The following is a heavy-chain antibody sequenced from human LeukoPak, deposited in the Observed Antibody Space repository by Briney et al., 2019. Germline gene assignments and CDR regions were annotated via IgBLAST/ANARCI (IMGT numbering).Heavy chain of an antibody. V-gene: IGHV3-23*01. CDR2: ISGDGGST. J-gene: IGHJ4*02. D-gene: IGHD6-13*01. CDR1: GFSFDTYA. Sequence: TGGSLGLSCAASGFSFDTYAMTWVRQAPGKGLEWVSAISGDGGSTYYAVSVKGRFTISRDNSKNTLYLQMNGLRAKDTAVYYCTLGSLYSSSWYGDYWGQGTLVTVSS. CDR3: TLGSLYSSSWYGDY.